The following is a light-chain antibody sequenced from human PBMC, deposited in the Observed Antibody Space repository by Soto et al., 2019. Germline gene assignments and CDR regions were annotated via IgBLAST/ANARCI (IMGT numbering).Light chain of an antibody. CDR3: QQYKNWPRT. CDR2: GAS. CDR1: QSISGT. V-gene: IGKV3-15*01. J-gene: IGKJ1*01. Sequence: EIVMTQSPATLSVSPGVRATLSCRASQSISGTLAWYQQKPGQAPRLLIYGASTRATDMPGTFSGRGSGTEFTLTISSLQSEDFAVYYCQQYKNWPRTFGQGTKVDIK.